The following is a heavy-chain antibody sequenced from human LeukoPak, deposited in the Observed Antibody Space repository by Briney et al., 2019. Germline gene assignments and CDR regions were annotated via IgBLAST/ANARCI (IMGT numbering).Heavy chain of an antibody. CDR3: ARLPGGVSSSVVAFDI. D-gene: IGHD2-8*02. CDR2: IYTSGST. Sequence: SETLSLTCAVSGGSISTYYWSWIRQPAGKGLEWIGRIYTSGSTNYNPSLKSRVTMSVDTSKNQFSLNLRSVTAADTAVYYCARLPGGVSSSVVAFDIWGQGTMVTVS. J-gene: IGHJ3*02. CDR1: GGSISTYY. V-gene: IGHV4-4*07.